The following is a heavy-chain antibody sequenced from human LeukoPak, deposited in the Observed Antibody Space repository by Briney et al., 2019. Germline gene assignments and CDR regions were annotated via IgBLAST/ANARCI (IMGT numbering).Heavy chain of an antibody. V-gene: IGHV1-2*02. J-gene: IGHJ3*01. CDR2: INPSTGVT. CDR1: GYTFTGYY. D-gene: IGHD2-21*02. CDR3: ARFIVVVTDDFDV. Sequence: GASVKVSCKASGYTFTGYYIHWVRQAPGQGLEWMGWINPSTGVTNYAQTFQGRVTMTRDTSISTAYMELSRLRSDDTAAYYCARFIVVVTDDFDVWGQGTMVTVSS.